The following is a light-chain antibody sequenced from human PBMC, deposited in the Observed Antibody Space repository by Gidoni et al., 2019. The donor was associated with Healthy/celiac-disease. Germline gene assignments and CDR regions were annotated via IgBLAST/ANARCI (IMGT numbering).Light chain of an antibody. CDR1: TMGDKY. CDR3: QAWDSSTVV. V-gene: IGLV3-1*01. Sequence: SYQLTQPPSVSVSPGPPASITCSGDTMGDKYACWYQQKPGQSHVLVISQDSKRCAVIPERFAGSNSGNTATLTISGTQAMDEADYCCQAWDSSTVVFGGGTKLTVL. J-gene: IGLJ2*01. CDR2: QDS.